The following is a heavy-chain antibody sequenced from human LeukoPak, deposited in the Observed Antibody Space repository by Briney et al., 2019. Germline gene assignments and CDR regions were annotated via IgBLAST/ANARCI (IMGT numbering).Heavy chain of an antibody. J-gene: IGHJ4*02. D-gene: IGHD2-15*01. CDR2: IDSSSSTT. CDR3: FTYCTGGNCYSGNFDL. CDR1: GFTFSRYS. V-gene: IGHV3-48*04. Sequence: PGGSLRLSCAASGFTFSRYSVNWVRQAPGKGLEWVSFIDSSSSTTYYADSVKGRFTISRDNAKNSLYLHMNSLRAEDTAVYYCFTYCTGGNCYSGNFDLWGQGTLVTVSS.